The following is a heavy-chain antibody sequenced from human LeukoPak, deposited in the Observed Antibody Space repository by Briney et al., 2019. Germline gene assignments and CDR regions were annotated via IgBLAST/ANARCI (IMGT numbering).Heavy chain of an antibody. D-gene: IGHD3-22*01. Sequence: GGCVRLSRAACGFIYSNYGMHWVRQARARGREWVAVISYEGRNKYYADSVKRRVAISRDNSKHTLYLQMNSLRAEDTAVYYCARELHDSSCLLELFDPGGQGTLVTVPS. CDR3: ARELHDSSCLLELFDP. CDR2: ISYEGRNK. J-gene: IGHJ5*02. CDR1: GFIYSNYG. V-gene: IGHV3-30*03.